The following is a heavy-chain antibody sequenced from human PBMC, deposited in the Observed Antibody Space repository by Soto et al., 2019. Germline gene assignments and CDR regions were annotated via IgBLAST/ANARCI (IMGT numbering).Heavy chain of an antibody. CDR2: IGRRSDI. J-gene: IGHJ5*02. CDR3: SASRDYNWFDP. V-gene: IGHV3-21*03. Sequence: LRLSCEASGFSFSTYSMHWVRQAPGKGLEWVSSIGRRSDIYYADSVKGRFTISRDNSRSTLYLQMNSLRIEDTAVYYCSASRDYNWFDPWGQGTLVTVSS. D-gene: IGHD2-21*02. CDR1: GFSFSTYS.